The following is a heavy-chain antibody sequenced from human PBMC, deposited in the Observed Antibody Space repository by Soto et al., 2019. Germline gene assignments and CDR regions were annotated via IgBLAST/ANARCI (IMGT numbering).Heavy chain of an antibody. CDR3: AKGGSGGGMDV. Sequence: QVQLVESGGGVVQPGRSLRLSCAASGFTFSSYGMHWVRQAPGKGLEWVAVISYDGSNKYYADSVKGRFTISRDNSNNTLYLQMNSLRAEDTAVYYCAKGGSGGGMDVWGQGTTVTVSS. CDR1: GFTFSSYG. V-gene: IGHV3-30*18. J-gene: IGHJ6*02. D-gene: IGHD6-19*01. CDR2: ISYDGSNK.